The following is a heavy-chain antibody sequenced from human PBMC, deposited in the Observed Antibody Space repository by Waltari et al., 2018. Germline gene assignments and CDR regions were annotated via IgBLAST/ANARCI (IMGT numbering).Heavy chain of an antibody. J-gene: IGHJ3*02. CDR1: GGSISSYY. D-gene: IGHD5-18*01. CDR2: IYYSGHT. Sequence: QVQLQESGPGLVKPSETLSLTCTVSGGSISSYYWSWIRQPPGKGLEWIGYIYYSGHTNYNPSLKSRVTISVDPSKNQFSLKLSSVTAADTALYYCAKGSQLWENDAFDIWGQGTMVTVSS. CDR3: AKGSQLWENDAFDI. V-gene: IGHV4-59*01.